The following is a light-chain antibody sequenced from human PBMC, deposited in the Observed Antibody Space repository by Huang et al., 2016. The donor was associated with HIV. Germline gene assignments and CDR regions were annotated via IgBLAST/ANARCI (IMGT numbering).Light chain of an antibody. CDR3: LQYYSVPQT. J-gene: IGKJ1*01. Sequence: DIVMTQSPDSLAVSPGERATINCKSSQSVFYSLSKKNYFAWFQQKPGRPPKLLIYWANTRESGVPDRFSGSGSGTDFTLTINNLQAEDVAVYFCLQYYSVPQTFGHGTKVEIK. CDR1: QSVFYSLSKKNY. CDR2: WAN. V-gene: IGKV4-1*01.